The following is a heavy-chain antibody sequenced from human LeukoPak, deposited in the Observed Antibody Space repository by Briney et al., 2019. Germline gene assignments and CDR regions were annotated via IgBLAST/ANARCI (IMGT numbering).Heavy chain of an antibody. J-gene: IGHJ4*02. CDR1: GYTFTGYY. D-gene: IGHD1-26*01. CDR2: INPNSGGT. CDR3: ARRIAGAIEYYFDY. Sequence: ASVKVSCKASGYTFTGYYMHWVRQAPGQGLEWMGWINPNSGGTNYAQKFQGRVTMTRDTSISTAYMELSRLRSDDTAVYYRARRIAGAIEYYFDYWGQGTLVTVSS. V-gene: IGHV1-2*02.